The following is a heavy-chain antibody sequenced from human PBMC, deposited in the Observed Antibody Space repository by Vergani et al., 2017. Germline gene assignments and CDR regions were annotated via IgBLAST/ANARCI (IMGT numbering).Heavy chain of an antibody. J-gene: IGHJ4*02. V-gene: IGHV3-30*19. D-gene: IGHD1-7*01. Sequence: QVQLVESGGGVVQPGRSLRLSCAASGFTFSSYGMHWVRQAPGKGLEWVAVISYDGSNKYYADSVKGRFTISRDNSKNTLYLQMNSLRAEDTAVYYCARNSGKLELRGTLDYWGQGTLVTVSS. CDR2: ISYDGSNK. CDR3: ARNSGKLELRGTLDY. CDR1: GFTFSSYG.